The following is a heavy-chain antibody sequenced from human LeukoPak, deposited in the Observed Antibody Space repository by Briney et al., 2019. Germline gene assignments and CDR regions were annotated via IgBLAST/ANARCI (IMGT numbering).Heavy chain of an antibody. CDR3: ARAPQGWSYYY. Sequence: GGSLRLSCAASGFTFSSYEMTWVRQAPGKGLEWVSYINSGGSTKYYADSVKRRFTISRDNAKNSLYLQMNSLRAEDTAVYYCARAPQGWSYYYWGQGTLVTVSS. J-gene: IGHJ4*02. CDR1: GFTFSSYE. D-gene: IGHD6-19*01. V-gene: IGHV3-48*03. CDR2: INSGGSTK.